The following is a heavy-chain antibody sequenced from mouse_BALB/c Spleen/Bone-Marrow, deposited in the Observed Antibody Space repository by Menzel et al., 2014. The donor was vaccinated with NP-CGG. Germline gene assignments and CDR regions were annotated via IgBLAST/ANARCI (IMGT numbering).Heavy chain of an antibody. Sequence: EVQLQQSGLLLVKPGASVKISCKASGYSFXGYYMHWVKQSHGKSLEWIGRVNPNNGGTSYNQKFKGKAILTVDKSSSTAYMELRSLTSEDSAVYYCAKGEDGYFYAMDYWGQGTSVTVSS. D-gene: IGHD2-3*01. CDR3: AKGEDGYFYAMDY. J-gene: IGHJ4*01. CDR1: GYSFXGYY. V-gene: IGHV1-26*01. CDR2: VNPNNGGT.